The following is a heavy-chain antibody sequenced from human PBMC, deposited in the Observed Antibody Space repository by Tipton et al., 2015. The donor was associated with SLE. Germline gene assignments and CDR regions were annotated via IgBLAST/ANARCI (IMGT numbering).Heavy chain of an antibody. CDR3: ARTLGAIAHTVYDAFDI. CDR2: INHRGNT. D-gene: IGHD1-26*01. V-gene: IGHV4-34*01. CDR1: GGSFSSYY. Sequence: TLSLTCAVYGGSFSSYYWNWIRQPPGKGLEWIGEINHRGNTNYNPSLKSRVTISIDTSKNQFSLRLTSVTAADTAVYYCARTLGAIAHTVYDAFDIWGQGKMVTASS. J-gene: IGHJ3*02.